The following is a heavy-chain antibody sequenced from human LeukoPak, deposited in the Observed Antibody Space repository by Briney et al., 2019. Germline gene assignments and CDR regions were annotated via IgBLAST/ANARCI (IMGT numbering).Heavy chain of an antibody. Sequence: GGSLRLSCAASGITFSSYAITWVRQAPGKGLEWVSAISGSGGTTYYPDSVKGRFIISRDNSKNTVYLQINSLRAEDTAVYYCAKRAPYYFDNWGQGTPVTVSS. CDR2: ISGSGGTT. V-gene: IGHV3-23*01. J-gene: IGHJ4*02. CDR3: AKRAPYYFDN. CDR1: GITFSSYA.